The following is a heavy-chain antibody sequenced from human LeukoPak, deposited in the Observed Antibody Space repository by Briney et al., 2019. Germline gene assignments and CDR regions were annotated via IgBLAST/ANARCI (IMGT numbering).Heavy chain of an antibody. V-gene: IGHV3-66*01. Sequence: GGSLRLSCAASGFTVSSNYMSWVRQAPGKGLEWVSVIYSGGSTYYADSVKGRFTISRDNSKNTLHLQMNSLRAEDTAVYYCARGDGYTSYYFDYWGRGTLVTVSS. CDR2: IYSGGST. J-gene: IGHJ4*02. CDR3: ARGDGYTSYYFDY. CDR1: GFTVSSNY. D-gene: IGHD5-24*01.